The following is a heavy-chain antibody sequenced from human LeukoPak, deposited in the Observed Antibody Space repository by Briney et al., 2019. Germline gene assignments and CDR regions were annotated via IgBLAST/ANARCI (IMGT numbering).Heavy chain of an antibody. V-gene: IGHV3-21*01. CDR2: ISSSSSYI. CDR3: AKGNVVRGVIIGNWFDP. D-gene: IGHD3-10*01. Sequence: GGSLRLSCAAPGFTFSSYSMNWVRQAPGKGLEWVSSISSSSSYIYYADSVKGRFTISRDNAKNSLYLQMNSLRAEDTAVYYCAKGNVVRGVIIGNWFDPWGQGTLVTVSS. J-gene: IGHJ5*02. CDR1: GFTFSSYS.